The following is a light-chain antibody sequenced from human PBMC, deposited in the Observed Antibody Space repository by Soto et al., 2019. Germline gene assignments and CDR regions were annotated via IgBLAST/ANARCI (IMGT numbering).Light chain of an antibody. CDR3: QQYNNWLPIT. V-gene: IGKV3-15*01. J-gene: IGKJ5*01. Sequence: EILMTQSPATLSVSPGERATLSCRASQRVTTNLAWYQQRPGQAPRLLIYGASTRTTGIPARFSGSGSGTEFTLTISGLQSEDFEVYYCQQYNNWLPITFGQGTRLEIK. CDR1: QRVTTN. CDR2: GAS.